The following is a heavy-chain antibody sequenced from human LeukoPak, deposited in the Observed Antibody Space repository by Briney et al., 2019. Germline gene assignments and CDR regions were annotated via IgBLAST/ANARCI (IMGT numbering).Heavy chain of an antibody. D-gene: IGHD2-15*01. CDR1: GYTFSNYA. V-gene: IGHV1-2*02. CDR2: INPKTGVT. Sequence: ASVKVSCKASGYTFSNYAMTWVRQARGQGLEWMGWINPKTGVTNYAQKYQGRVTLTRDTSISTAYMELSRLRSDDTAVYYCARDGGYCSDGSCYDAFDIWGQGTMVTVSS. CDR3: ARDGGYCSDGSCYDAFDI. J-gene: IGHJ3*02.